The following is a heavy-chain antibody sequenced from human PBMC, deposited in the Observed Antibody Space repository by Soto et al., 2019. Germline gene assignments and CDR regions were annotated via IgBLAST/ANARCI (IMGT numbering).Heavy chain of an antibody. Sequence: WETLSLTCTVSGGSVSSGDYFWSWLRQSPGKRLEWIAYIYYSGSTNYNPSLKSRATISVDTSKSQVSLTLTSMTAADAALYYCARSPNYYYYGFDVWGQGTAVTVS. D-gene: IGHD3-10*01. V-gene: IGHV4-61*08. CDR3: ARSPNYYYYGFDV. CDR1: GGSVSSGDYF. J-gene: IGHJ6*02. CDR2: IYYSGST.